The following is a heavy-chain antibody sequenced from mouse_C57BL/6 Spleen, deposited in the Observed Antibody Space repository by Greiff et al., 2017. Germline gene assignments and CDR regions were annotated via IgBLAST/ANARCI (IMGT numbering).Heavy chain of an antibody. J-gene: IGHJ4*01. CDR1: GFTFSDYG. Sequence: EVKLVESGGGLVKPGGSLKLSCAASGFTFSDYGMHWVRQAPEKGLEWVAYISSGSSTIYYADTVKGRFTISRDNAKNTLFLQMTSLRSKDTAMYYCARNDGYHYAMDYWGQGTSVTVSS. CDR3: ARNDGYHYAMDY. CDR2: ISSGSSTI. D-gene: IGHD2-3*01. V-gene: IGHV5-17*01.